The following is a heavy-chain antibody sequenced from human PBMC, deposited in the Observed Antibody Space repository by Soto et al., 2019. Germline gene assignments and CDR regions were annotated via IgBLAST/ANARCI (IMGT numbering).Heavy chain of an antibody. J-gene: IGHJ3*02. CDR2: VNHSGEA. V-gene: IGHV4-34*01. CDR3: ARDRRSDILTGYSILDAFDI. D-gene: IGHD3-9*01. Sequence: SETLSLTCGVYGGSFRNYYWIWVRQPPGKGLEWIGEVNHSGEATYNPSLQSRVTISVDTTKNHFSLKLSSVTAADTAVYYCARDRRSDILTGYSILDAFDIWGQGTMVTVS. CDR1: GGSFRNYY.